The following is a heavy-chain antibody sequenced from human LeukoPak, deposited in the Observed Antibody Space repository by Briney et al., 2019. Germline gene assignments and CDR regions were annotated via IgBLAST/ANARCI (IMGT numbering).Heavy chain of an antibody. Sequence: ASVKVSCKASGGTFSSYGISWVRQAPGQGLEWMGWISANDGNTDYPQKLQGRVTMTTDTSTSTAYMELRSLRSDDTAVYYCARESHVTREDYWGQGTLVTVSS. CDR1: GGTFSSYG. J-gene: IGHJ4*02. CDR3: ARESHVTREDY. V-gene: IGHV1-18*01. CDR2: ISANDGNT. D-gene: IGHD3-10*01.